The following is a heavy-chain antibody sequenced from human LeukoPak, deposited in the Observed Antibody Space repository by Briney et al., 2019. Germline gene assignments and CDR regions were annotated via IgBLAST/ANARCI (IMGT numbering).Heavy chain of an antibody. V-gene: IGHV3-21*01. D-gene: IGHD3-16*02. J-gene: IGHJ6*02. CDR3: ASGYPLRGMDA. CDR1: GFTFSSYS. Sequence: GGSLRLSCAASGFTFSSYSMTWVRQAPGKGLEWVSYISNSGSYIYYGDSVRGRFTISRDNMNNSLYLQMNSLRVEDTATYYCASGYPLRGMDAWGRGTTVTVSS. CDR2: ISNSGSYI.